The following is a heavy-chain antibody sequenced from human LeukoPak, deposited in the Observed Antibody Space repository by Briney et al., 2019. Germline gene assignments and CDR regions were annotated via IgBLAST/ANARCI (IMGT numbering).Heavy chain of an antibody. D-gene: IGHD6-13*01. Sequence: ASVKVSCKASGYTFTGYYMHWVRQAPGQGLAWVGWINPNSGGTNYAQKFQGRVTMTRDTSISTAYMELSRLRSDDTAVYYCASSSKGGYSRDAFDIWGQGTMVTVSS. CDR1: GYTFTGYY. V-gene: IGHV1-2*02. CDR3: ASSSKGGYSRDAFDI. CDR2: INPNSGGT. J-gene: IGHJ3*02.